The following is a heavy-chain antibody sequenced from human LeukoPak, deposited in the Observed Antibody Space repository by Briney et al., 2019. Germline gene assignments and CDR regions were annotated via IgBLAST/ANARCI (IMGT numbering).Heavy chain of an antibody. CDR2: ISYDGGNI. J-gene: IGHJ4*02. Sequence: GRSLRLSCEPSGFSFEDFAMHWVRQAPGKGLEWVALISYDGGNIYYTDSVKGRFTISRDNSKNMLYLQMNSLRPEDTAVYYCARDPPFTSGWSQNFFDYWGQGTLVTASS. D-gene: IGHD6-19*01. CDR3: ARDPPFTSGWSQNFFDY. V-gene: IGHV3-30*04. CDR1: GFSFEDFA.